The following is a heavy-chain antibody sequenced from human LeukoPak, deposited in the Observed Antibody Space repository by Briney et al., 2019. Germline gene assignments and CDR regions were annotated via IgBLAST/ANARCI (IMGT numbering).Heavy chain of an antibody. D-gene: IGHD3-22*01. J-gene: IGHJ5*02. CDR2: ISSGSSYI. CDR1: GFTFSTYS. CDR3: ASENYYDRSGYNS. Sequence: PGGSLRLSCAASGFTFSTYSMNWVRQAPGKGLEWVSSISSGSSYIYYADSVKGRFTISRDNARNSVYLQMNSLRVEDTAVYYCASENYYDRSGYNSWGQGTLVTVSS. V-gene: IGHV3-21*01.